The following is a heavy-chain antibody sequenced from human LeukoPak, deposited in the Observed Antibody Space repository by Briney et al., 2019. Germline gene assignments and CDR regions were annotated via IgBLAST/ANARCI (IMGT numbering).Heavy chain of an antibody. V-gene: IGHV4-59*07. Sequence: SYARSLHCTLYAGSLIIYYWSWIRQPPGKVLGWIWYIYYGGNTNYNPSPKNRVTKSVYTSKNQFSLKLSSVTAADTAVYYCASSSGWNAFDIWGQGTMVTVSS. D-gene: IGHD6-19*01. J-gene: IGHJ3*02. CDR2: IYYGGNT. CDR1: AGSLIIYY. CDR3: ASSSGWNAFDI.